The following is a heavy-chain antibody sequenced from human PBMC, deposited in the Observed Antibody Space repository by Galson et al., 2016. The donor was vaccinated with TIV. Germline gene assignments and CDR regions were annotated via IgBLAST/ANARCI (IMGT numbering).Heavy chain of an antibody. Sequence: VKVSCKASGGILRSYAINWVRQAPGQGLEWMGRILPFFGTANYAQKFQGKVTITADEATMTAYMELSSLKSEDTAVYLCARGPYSGSHLEDYWGPGTLVTVSS. D-gene: IGHD1-26*01. J-gene: IGHJ4*02. CDR1: GGILRSYA. CDR3: ARGPYSGSHLEDY. CDR2: ILPFFGTA. V-gene: IGHV1-69*15.